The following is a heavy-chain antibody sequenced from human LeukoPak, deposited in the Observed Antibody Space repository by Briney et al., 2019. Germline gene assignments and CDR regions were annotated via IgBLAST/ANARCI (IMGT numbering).Heavy chain of an antibody. D-gene: IGHD1-26*01. CDR2: ISSNSGHI. Sequence: GGSLTLSCAASGFTFTDYSMNWVRQAQRKGLEWVSTISSNSGHIYYADSVRGRFTISRDNAKNTLYLQMNSLRAEDTAVYYCANGLTGSPLDYRGQGTLVTVSS. CDR1: GFTFTDYS. CDR3: ANGLTGSPLDY. J-gene: IGHJ4*02. V-gene: IGHV3-21*01.